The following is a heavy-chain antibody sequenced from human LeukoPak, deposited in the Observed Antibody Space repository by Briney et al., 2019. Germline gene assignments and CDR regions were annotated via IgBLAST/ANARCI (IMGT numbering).Heavy chain of an antibody. CDR3: ARQSVAGWFDP. CDR2: FSDRRST. Sequence: SESLSLTCSVSGVSIGSSTYYWGWIRQPQGKGLEGIGRFSDRRSTYYNSSMKSLVNISVDTSKNQYSLNLSPGTAADTAVYFCARQSVAGWFDPWGQGTLVTVSS. D-gene: IGHD2-21*01. V-gene: IGHV4-39*01. J-gene: IGHJ5*02. CDR1: GVSIGSSTYY.